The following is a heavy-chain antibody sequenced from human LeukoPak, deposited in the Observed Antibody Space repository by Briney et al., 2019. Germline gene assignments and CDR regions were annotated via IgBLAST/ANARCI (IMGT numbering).Heavy chain of an antibody. J-gene: IGHJ4*02. Sequence: PGRSLRLSCAASGFTFSSYAMHWVRQAPGKGLEWVAVISYDGSNKYYADSVKGRFTISRDNSKNTLYLQMNSLRAEDTAVYYCARASPHLWWAQGFDYWGQGTLVTVSS. V-gene: IGHV3-30-3*01. CDR3: ARASPHLWWAQGFDY. CDR2: ISYDGSNK. D-gene: IGHD2-8*02. CDR1: GFTFSSYA.